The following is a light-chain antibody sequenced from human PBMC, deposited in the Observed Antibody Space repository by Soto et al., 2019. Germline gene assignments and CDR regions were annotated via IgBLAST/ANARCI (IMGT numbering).Light chain of an antibody. V-gene: IGKV3-11*01. CDR2: DAS. CDR3: QQRSNPLT. Sequence: EIVMTQSPATLSVSPGERATLSFRASQTVSSNVAWYQQKPGQAPRLLIYDASNRATGIPARFSGSGSGTDFTLTISSLEPEDFAVYYCQQRSNPLTFGGGTKVDIK. J-gene: IGKJ4*01. CDR1: QTVSSN.